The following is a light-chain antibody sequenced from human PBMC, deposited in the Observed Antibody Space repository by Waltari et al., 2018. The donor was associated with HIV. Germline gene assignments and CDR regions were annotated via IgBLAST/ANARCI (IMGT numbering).Light chain of an antibody. CDR3: CSFAGSNFV. V-gene: IGLV2-23*02. CDR2: DVT. J-gene: IGLJ1*01. CDR1: RRDVGTYDY. Sequence: QSALTQPASVSGSPGQAIPISCTGSRRDVGTYDYISWYQQHPGTAPKLIISDVTERPSGISNLFSGSKSGTTASLTISGLQAEDEAEYFCCSFAGSNFVFGSGTKVTVL.